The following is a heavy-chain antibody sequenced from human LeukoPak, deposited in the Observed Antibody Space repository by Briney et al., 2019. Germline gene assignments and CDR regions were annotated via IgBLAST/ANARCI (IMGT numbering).Heavy chain of an antibody. Sequence: GESLEISCQGSGYRFTSYWIGWVRPVPGKGLEWMGIIYPGDSDTRYSPSFQGQVTISADKSISTAYLQWSSLKASDTAMYYCARLRDIVVVPAAIVGFDPWGQGTLVTVSS. CDR3: ARLRDIVVVPAAIVGFDP. V-gene: IGHV5-51*01. CDR1: GYRFTSYW. CDR2: IYPGDSDT. D-gene: IGHD2-2*01. J-gene: IGHJ5*02.